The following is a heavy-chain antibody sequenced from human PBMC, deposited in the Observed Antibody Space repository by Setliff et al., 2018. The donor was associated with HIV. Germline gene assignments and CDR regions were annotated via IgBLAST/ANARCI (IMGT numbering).Heavy chain of an antibody. J-gene: IGHJ3*02. CDR3: AKTSVGATGLYAFDI. D-gene: IGHD1-26*01. CDR1: GASVSNYY. V-gene: IGHV4-59*08. CDR2: IYYSGST. Sequence: SETLSLTCTVSGASVSNYYWSWIRQPPGKGLEWIGHIYYSGSTNYNPSLKSRVTISADTSNNQFSLRLTSMTAADTAVYYCAKTSVGATGLYAFDIWGQGTMVTVSS.